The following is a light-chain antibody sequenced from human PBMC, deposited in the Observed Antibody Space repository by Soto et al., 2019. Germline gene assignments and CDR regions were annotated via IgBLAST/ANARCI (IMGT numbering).Light chain of an antibody. CDR1: QSISSW. CDR3: QQYNSYSWT. J-gene: IGKJ1*01. Sequence: DIQMTQSPSTLSASVGDRVTITCRASQSISSWLAWYQQKPGKAPNLPIYKASSLQSGVPSRFSGSGSGTEFTLTISSLQPDDFATYYCQQYNSYSWTFGRGTKVEIK. V-gene: IGKV1-5*03. CDR2: KAS.